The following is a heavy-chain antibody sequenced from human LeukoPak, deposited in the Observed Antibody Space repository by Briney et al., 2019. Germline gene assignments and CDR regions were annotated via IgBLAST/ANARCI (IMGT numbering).Heavy chain of an antibody. V-gene: IGHV5-51*01. J-gene: IGHJ5*02. Sequence: KFGESLQISCKGSGYIFTIYWIGWVRQMPGKGLEWMGIIYPDDSDSRYSPSFQGQVTISADKSISTAYLQWSSLKASDTAMYYCARHVEGSGYDLGPWGQGTLVTVSS. CDR2: IYPDDSDS. CDR3: ARHVEGSGYDLGP. D-gene: IGHD5-12*01. CDR1: GYIFTIYW.